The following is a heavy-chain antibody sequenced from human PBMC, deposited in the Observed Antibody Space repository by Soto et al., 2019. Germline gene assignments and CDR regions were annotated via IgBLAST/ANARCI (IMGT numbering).Heavy chain of an antibody. CDR3: ARYKLDALYFDY. CDR1: GFTFSSYS. V-gene: IGHV3-21*01. CDR2: ISSSSSYI. D-gene: IGHD1-20*01. Sequence: GGSLRLSCAASGFTFSSYSMNWVRQAPGKGLEWVSSISSSSSYIYYADSVKGRFTISRDNAKNSLYLQMNSLRAEDTAVYYCARYKLDALYFDYWGQGTLVTVSS. J-gene: IGHJ4*02.